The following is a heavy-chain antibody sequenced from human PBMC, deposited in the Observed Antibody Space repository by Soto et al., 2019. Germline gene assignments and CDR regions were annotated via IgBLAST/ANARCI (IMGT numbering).Heavy chain of an antibody. D-gene: IGHD2-21*02. J-gene: IGHJ3*01. V-gene: IGHV3-23*01. CDR2: ISNNGGSA. Sequence: GGVRCLSCAASGVPFSNSSVNWVRPAPGKGLEWVSLISNNGGSASHADSVQGRFIISRDNSINTLYLQMNSLRAEDTAIYYCVREVSDWSSHGSFDFWGRGTMVTVAS. CDR1: GVPFSNSS. CDR3: VREVSDWSSHGSFDF.